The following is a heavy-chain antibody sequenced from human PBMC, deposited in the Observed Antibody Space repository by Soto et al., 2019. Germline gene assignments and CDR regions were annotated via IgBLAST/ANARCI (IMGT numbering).Heavy chain of an antibody. V-gene: IGHV3-23*01. CDR3: AKDQFSSGWYNDYYYGMDV. D-gene: IGHD6-19*01. CDR2: ITGNGGST. CDR1: GFTFKSYG. Sequence: GGSLRLSCAASGFTFKSYGMFWVRQAPGKGLEWVSGITGNGGSTYYADSAKGRFTISRDKNTLYLQMNSLRAEDTAVYYCAKDQFSSGWYNDYYYGMDVWGQGTTVTVYS. J-gene: IGHJ6*02.